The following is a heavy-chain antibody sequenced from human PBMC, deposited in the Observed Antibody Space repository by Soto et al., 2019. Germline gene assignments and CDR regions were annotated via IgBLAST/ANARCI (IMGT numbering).Heavy chain of an antibody. V-gene: IGHV3-11*06. CDR2: ISSSSTYT. CDR3: ARVLVTTSLDAFDI. J-gene: IGHJ3*02. CDR1: GFTFSDYY. D-gene: IGHD4-17*01. Sequence: PGGSLRLSCAASGFTFSDYYMSWIRQAPGKGLEWVSYISSSSTYTNYAESVKGRFTISRDNVKNSLYLQMNSLRAEDTAVYYCARVLVTTSLDAFDIWGQGTMVTVS.